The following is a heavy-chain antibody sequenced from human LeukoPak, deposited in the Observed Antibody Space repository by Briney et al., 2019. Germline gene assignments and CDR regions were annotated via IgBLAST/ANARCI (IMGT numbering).Heavy chain of an antibody. V-gene: IGHV3-9*03. D-gene: IGHD2-2*01. CDR1: GFTFDDYA. J-gene: IGHJ4*02. Sequence: GVSLRLSCAASGFTFDDYAMHWVRQAPGKGLEWVSGISWNSGSIGYADSVKGRFTISRDNAKNSLYLQMNSLRAEDMALYYCAKDYCSSTSCYFDYWGQGTLVTVSS. CDR3: AKDYCSSTSCYFDY. CDR2: ISWNSGSI.